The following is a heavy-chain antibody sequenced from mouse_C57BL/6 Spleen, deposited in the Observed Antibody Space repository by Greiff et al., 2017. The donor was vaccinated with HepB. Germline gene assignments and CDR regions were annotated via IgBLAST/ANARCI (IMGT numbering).Heavy chain of an antibody. D-gene: IGHD2-3*01. V-gene: IGHV5-6*02. CDR2: ISSGGSYT. Sequence: EVMLVESGGDLVKPGGSLKLSCAASGFTFSSYGMSWVRQTPDKRLEWVATISSGGSYTYYPDSVKGRFTISRDNAKNTLYLQMSSLKSEDTAMYYCARHDGYSYWYFDVWGTGTTVTVSS. J-gene: IGHJ1*03. CDR1: GFTFSSYG. CDR3: ARHDGYSYWYFDV.